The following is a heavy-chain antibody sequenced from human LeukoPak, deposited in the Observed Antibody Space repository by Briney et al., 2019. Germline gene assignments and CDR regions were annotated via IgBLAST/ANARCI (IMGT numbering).Heavy chain of an antibody. CDR2: ISGSGGST. Sequence: PRGTLRLSCAASGFTFSSYGMSWVRQAPGKGLEWVSAISGSGGSTYYADSVKGRFTISRDNFKNTLYLQMNSLRAEDTAVYYCAKDKLVSYYGSDYNWFDPWGQGTLVTVSS. V-gene: IGHV3-23*01. J-gene: IGHJ5*02. D-gene: IGHD3-10*01. CDR1: GFTFSSYG. CDR3: AKDKLVSYYGSDYNWFDP.